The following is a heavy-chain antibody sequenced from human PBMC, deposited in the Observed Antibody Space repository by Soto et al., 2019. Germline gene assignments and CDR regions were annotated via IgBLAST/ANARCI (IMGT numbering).Heavy chain of an antibody. V-gene: IGHV3-23*01. Sequence: EVQLLESGGGLVQPGGSLRLSCAASGFTFSSYAMTWVRQAPGKGLEWVSAINTGGGSTYYADSVKGRFTISRDNSQNTLYLQMNSLRAEDTAVYYCAKLGTNYYFDYWGQGTLVTVSS. CDR3: AKLGTNYYFDY. CDR1: GFTFSSYA. J-gene: IGHJ4*02. CDR2: INTGGGST.